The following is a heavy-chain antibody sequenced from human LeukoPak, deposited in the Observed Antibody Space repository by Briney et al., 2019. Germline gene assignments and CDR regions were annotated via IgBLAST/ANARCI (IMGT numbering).Heavy chain of an antibody. CDR2: IYYTGGP. J-gene: IGHJ4*02. CDR3: TAEKNGSPHY. D-gene: IGHD2-8*01. Sequence: SGTRSLTCTVSRGAVSSSTYDGSGGRQPPGKGLEWIGGIYYTGGPSSNTSLKSRVTISLDMSKNEFFLPMTSVTAAETAVYFCTAEKNGSPHYWGQGTKVTVSS. V-gene: IGHV4-39*07. CDR1: RGAVSSSTYD.